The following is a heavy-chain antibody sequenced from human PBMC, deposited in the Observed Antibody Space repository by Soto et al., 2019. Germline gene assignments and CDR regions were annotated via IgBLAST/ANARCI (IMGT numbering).Heavy chain of an antibody. CDR1: GGTFSSYT. V-gene: IGHV1-69*02. CDR3: ARFRGSYGMDV. J-gene: IGHJ6*02. Sequence: QVQLVQSGAEVKKPGSSVKVSCKGSGGTFSSYTISWVRQAPGQGLEWMGRIIPILGIANHAQKFQGRVTITADKSTSTAYMELSSLSSEDTPVYYCARFRGSYGMDVWGQGTTVTVSS. D-gene: IGHD3-10*01. CDR2: IIPILGIA.